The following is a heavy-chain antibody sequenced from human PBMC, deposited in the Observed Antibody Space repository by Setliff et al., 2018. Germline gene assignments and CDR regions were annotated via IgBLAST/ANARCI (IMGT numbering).Heavy chain of an antibody. D-gene: IGHD2-15*01. CDR2: ISGGGEST. J-gene: IGHJ4*02. CDR1: GFSFSSYA. CDR3: AKRGAASGPYDFDT. Sequence: PGGSLRLSCAASGFSFSSYAMSWVRQAPGKGLEWVSAISGGGESTYYAVSVRGRFTISRDNSESTVFLQMDSLSADETAVYYCAKRGAASGPYDFDTGGQGTLVTVS. V-gene: IGHV3-23*01.